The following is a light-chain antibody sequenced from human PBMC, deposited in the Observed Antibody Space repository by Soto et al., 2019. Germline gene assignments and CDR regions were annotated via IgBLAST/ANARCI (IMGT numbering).Light chain of an antibody. CDR2: DVS. Sequence: QSALTQPASVSGSPGQSITISCTGTSSDIGAYKYVSWYQQHPNKAPKLMIYDVSNRPSGVSNRFSASKSGDTASLTISGLQAEDAADYYCSSYTTNNTRVFGTGTKVTVL. J-gene: IGLJ1*01. V-gene: IGLV2-14*03. CDR3: SSYTTNNTRV. CDR1: SSDIGAYKY.